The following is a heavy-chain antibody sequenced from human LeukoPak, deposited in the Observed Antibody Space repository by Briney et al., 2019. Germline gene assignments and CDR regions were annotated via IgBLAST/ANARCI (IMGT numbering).Heavy chain of an antibody. J-gene: IGHJ1*01. D-gene: IGHD6-13*01. CDR1: GFTFSSYA. Sequence: PGGSLRLSCAASGFTFSSYAVHWVRQAPGKGLEWVAVISYDGSNKYYADSVKGRFTISRDNSKNTLYLQMNSLRAEDTAVYYCARSSSWREYFQHWGQGTLVTVSS. CDR3: ARSSSWREYFQH. CDR2: ISYDGSNK. V-gene: IGHV3-30-3*01.